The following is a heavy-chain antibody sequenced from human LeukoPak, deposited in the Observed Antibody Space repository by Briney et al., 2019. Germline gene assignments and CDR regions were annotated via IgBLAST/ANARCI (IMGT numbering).Heavy chain of an antibody. CDR3: ARPRNDILSGFHYYYGMDV. J-gene: IGHJ6*02. CDR2: ISGGSDGT. V-gene: IGHV3-23*01. Sequence: GGPLRLSCEASGFTFGSYVMSWVRQAPGKGLEWVSAISGGSDGTYYADSVRGRFTISRDNAKNTLYLQMNSLRAEDTAVYYCARPRNDILSGFHYYYGMDVWGQGTTVTVSS. CDR1: GFTFGSYV. D-gene: IGHD3-9*01.